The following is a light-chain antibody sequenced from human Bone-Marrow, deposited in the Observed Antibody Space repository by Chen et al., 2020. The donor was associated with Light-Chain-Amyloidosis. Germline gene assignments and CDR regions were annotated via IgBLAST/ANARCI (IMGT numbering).Light chain of an antibody. V-gene: IGLV2-14*01. J-gene: IGLJ1*01. CDR3: SSFTSSSSEV. CDR2: AVS. CDR1: SGDVGTYNY. Sequence: QSALTQPASVSASPGQSLTISCTGTSGDVGTYNYVSWDQQHPGKAPKVMIYAVSNRPSGVSNRFSGSESGNTASLTISGLQAEDEADYYCSSFTSSSSEVFGPGTKVTVL.